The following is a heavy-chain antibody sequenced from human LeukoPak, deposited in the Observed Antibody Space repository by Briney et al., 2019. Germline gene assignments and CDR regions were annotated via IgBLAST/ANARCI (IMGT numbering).Heavy chain of an antibody. J-gene: IGHJ6*03. CDR3: ARDIKSSSWFDYYYYYMDV. D-gene: IGHD6-13*01. V-gene: IGHV1-46*01. CDR1: GYTFTSYY. CDR2: INPSGGST. Sequence: ASVKVSCKASGYTFTSYYIHWVRQAPGQGLEWMGIINPSGGSTSYAQKFRGRVTMTMDTSTSTLDMELSSLRSEDTAVYYCARDIKSSSWFDYYYYYMDVWGKGTTVTVSS.